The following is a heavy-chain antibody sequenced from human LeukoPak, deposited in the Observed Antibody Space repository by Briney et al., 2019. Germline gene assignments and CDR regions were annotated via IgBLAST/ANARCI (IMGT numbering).Heavy chain of an antibody. CDR1: GGSISSSSYY. CDR2: FSYSGST. V-gene: IGHV4-39*07. J-gene: IGHJ4*02. CDR3: ARSGRGNSAGFDC. D-gene: IGHD3-10*01. Sequence: SETLSLTCTVSGGSISSSSYYWGWIRQPPGKGLEWIGSFSYSGSTYYNPSLKSRVTISVDTSKNQFSLKLTSVTAADTAVYYCARSGRGNSAGFDCWGQGTLVTVSS.